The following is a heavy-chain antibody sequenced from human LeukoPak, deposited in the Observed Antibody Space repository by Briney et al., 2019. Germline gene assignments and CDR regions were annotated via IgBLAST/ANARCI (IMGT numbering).Heavy chain of an antibody. CDR1: GLTFVKYW. CDR3: ATGHGFYYDY. D-gene: IGHD2/OR15-2a*01. V-gene: IGHV3-74*03. Sequence: PGGSLRLSCAASGLTFVKYWMHWVRQAPGKGLVWASRVNGDGTGTTYADSVRGRFTISRDNAKNTVYLQMNSLRAEDTAVYYCATGHGFYYDYWGQGTRVTVSS. CDR2: VNGDGTGT. J-gene: IGHJ4*02.